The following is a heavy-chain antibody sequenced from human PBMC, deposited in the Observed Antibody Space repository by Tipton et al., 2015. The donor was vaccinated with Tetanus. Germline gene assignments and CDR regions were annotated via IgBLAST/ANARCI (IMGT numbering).Heavy chain of an antibody. CDR2: SYYVGSP. J-gene: IGHJ4*02. D-gene: IGHD5-12*01. CDR1: GTSVRSFY. CDR3: ARGNGYSGYHHYFDY. V-gene: IGHV4-59*02. Sequence: TLSLTCSVSGTSVRSFYWSWIRRSPGKAPEWIGYSYYVGSPNHNPSLKGRVSISRDTSTNQVSLKLTSVTAADTAAYYCARGNGYSGYHHYFDYWGQGILVTVSS.